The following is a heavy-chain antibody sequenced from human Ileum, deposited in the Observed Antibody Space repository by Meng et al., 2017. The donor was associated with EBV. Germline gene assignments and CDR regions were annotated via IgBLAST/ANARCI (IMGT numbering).Heavy chain of an antibody. Sequence: QGDRRGAGQGVVGPLGTLSLTCSVSGDSIRNEHWWSWVRQSPGKGLEWIGEIHHTRSPNYNPSLKSRVIISVDKSNNHFSLRLSAVTAADTAVYYCASNGAFSLDHWGQGTLVTVSS. CDR3: ASNGAFSLDH. V-gene: IGHV4-4*02. CDR2: IHHTRSP. J-gene: IGHJ4*02. D-gene: IGHD2-8*01. CDR1: GDSIRNEHW.